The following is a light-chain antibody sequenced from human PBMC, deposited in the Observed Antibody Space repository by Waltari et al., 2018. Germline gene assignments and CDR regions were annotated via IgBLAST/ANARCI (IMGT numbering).Light chain of an antibody. CDR3: AAWDDSGSTVL. CDR2: RKT. Sequence: QSVLTQSPSASGTPGQRVTISCSGSSSNIGSNTVHWYQNIPGKAPKLLFYRKTWGPAGVPEKFSGSKAGTAACLAISGLQSEDEGEENCAAWDDSGSTVLFGGGTKVTVL. CDR1: SSNIGSNT. V-gene: IGLV1-44*01. J-gene: IGLJ3*02.